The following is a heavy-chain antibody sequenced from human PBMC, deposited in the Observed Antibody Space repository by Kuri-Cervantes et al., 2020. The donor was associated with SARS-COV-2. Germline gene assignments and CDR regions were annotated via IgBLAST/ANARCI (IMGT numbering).Heavy chain of an antibody. V-gene: IGHV1-2*02. CDR3: ARENALNQTYYYDILTGYYGDEVAFDY. D-gene: IGHD3-9*01. Sequence: ASVKVSCKASGYTFTNYYMHWVRQAPGQGLEWMGWINPNSGGTNYAQKFQGRVTMTRDTSISTAHMELSRLRSDDTAVYYCARENALNQTYYYDILTGYYGDEVAFDYWGQGTLVTVSS. J-gene: IGHJ4*02. CDR1: GYTFTNYY. CDR2: INPNSGGT.